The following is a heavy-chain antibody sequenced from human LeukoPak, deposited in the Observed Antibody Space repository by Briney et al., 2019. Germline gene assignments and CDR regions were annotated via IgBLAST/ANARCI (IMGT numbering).Heavy chain of an antibody. J-gene: IGHJ4*02. CDR2: IYNGGTT. D-gene: IGHD5-12*01. V-gene: IGHV4-59*01. CDR3: ARDTTVDSGMEY. Sequence: SSETLSLTCSVAGGSLSTYSWTWVRQSPGKRLEWIGSIYNGGTTNYNPALKSRGTISTDTAKNQFSLRLRSVSAADTAIYYCARDTTVDSGMEYWGQGTLVSVSS. CDR1: GGSLSTYS.